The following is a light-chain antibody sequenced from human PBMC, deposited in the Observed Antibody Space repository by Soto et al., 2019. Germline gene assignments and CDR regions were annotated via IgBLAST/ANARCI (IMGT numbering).Light chain of an antibody. CDR3: LQHNSYPCG. Sequence: NQMALSPSSLSASVGDRVTITCRASQGMRNDLGWYQQKPGKDPQRLIYAASRMQSRAPSRVSGSGSETEFTLTISSLQPEDFATYYCLQHNSYPCGFGQGTKVDIK. CDR1: QGMRND. J-gene: IGKJ1*01. V-gene: IGKV1-17*01. CDR2: AAS.